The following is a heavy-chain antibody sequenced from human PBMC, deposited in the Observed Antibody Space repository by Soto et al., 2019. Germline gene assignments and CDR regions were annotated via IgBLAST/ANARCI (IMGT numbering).Heavy chain of an antibody. CDR3: ARDRKGTRGLGATYYYGMDV. V-gene: IGHV4-59*01. CDR1: GGSISSYY. Sequence: SETLSLTCTVSGGSISSYYWSWIRQPPGNGLEWIGYIYYSGSTIYKPSLKSRVTISVDTSKNQFSLKLTSVTAADTAVYYCARDRKGTRGLGATYYYGMDVWGQGTTVTVSS. J-gene: IGHJ6*02. CDR2: IYYSGST. D-gene: IGHD1-26*01.